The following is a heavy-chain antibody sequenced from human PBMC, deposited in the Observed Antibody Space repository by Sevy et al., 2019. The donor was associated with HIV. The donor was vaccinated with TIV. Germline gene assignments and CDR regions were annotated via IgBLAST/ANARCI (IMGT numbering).Heavy chain of an antibody. V-gene: IGHV3-30*18. CDR2: ISYGGANK. CDR1: GFTFSKYG. J-gene: IGHJ4*02. CDR3: AKDRGDLCGDLRKYYFDY. Sequence: GGSLRLSCTASGFTFSKYGMHWVRQAPGKGLEWVAVISYGGANKYYGDSVKGRFTISRDNSENTLYLQMNSLRAEDTAVYYCAKDRGDLCGDLRKYYFDYWGQGTLVTVS. D-gene: IGHD3-10*01.